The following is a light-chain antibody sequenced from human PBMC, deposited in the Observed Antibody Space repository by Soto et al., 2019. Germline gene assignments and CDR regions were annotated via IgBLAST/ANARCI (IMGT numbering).Light chain of an antibody. V-gene: IGKV1-39*01. CDR3: QQYGSSPRT. J-gene: IGKJ1*01. Sequence: DIQMTQSPSSLSASVGDRVTITCRASQSISSFLNWYQQKPGKAPKLLVYGASSLQSGVPSRVSGSGSGTDFTLTISSLQPEDFAVYYCQQYGSSPRTFGQGTKVEIK. CDR1: QSISSF. CDR2: GAS.